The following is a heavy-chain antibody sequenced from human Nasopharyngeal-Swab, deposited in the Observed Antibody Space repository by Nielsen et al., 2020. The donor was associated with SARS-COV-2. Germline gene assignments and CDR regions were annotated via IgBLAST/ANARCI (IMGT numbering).Heavy chain of an antibody. J-gene: IGHJ5*02. CDR1: GVSISSQY. CDR2: ISHNSGT. Sequence: SETLSLTCTVSGVSISSQYWSWIRQPPGKGLEWIGYISHNSGTNYKLSLKSRVTMFMDTSKNQFSLKLRSVTAADTAVYYCAKEGATGWFDPWGQGTLVTVSS. CDR3: AKEGATGWFDP. V-gene: IGHV4-59*11.